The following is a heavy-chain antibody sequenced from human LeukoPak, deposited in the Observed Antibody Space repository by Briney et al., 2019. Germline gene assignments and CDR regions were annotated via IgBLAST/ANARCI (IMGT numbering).Heavy chain of an antibody. V-gene: IGHV4-59*01. J-gene: IGHJ5*02. Sequence: SETLSLTCTVSGGSISSYYWSWIRQPPGKGLECIGYIYYSGSNNYHPSLKSRVTISVDPSKNQFSLKLSSVTAADTAVYYCAREADTIFGVPTGVDPWGQGTLVTVSS. CDR3: AREADTIFGVPTGVDP. D-gene: IGHD3-3*01. CDR1: GGSISSYY. CDR2: IYYSGSN.